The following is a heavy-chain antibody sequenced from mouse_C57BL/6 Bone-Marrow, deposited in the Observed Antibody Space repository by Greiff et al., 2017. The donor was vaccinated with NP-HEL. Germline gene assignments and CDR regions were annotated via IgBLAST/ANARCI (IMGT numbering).Heavy chain of an antibody. D-gene: IGHD2-3*01. CDR3: ARRGGLLYYFDY. J-gene: IGHJ2*01. CDR2: INPYNGGT. Sequence: EVQLKHSGPVLVKPGASVKMFCKASGYTFTDYYMNWVKQSHGKSLEWIGVINPYNGGTSYNQKFKGKATLTVDTSSSTAYMELNSLSSEDAAVYYCARRGGLLYYFDYWGQGTTLTVCS. CDR1: GYTFTDYY. V-gene: IGHV1-19*01.